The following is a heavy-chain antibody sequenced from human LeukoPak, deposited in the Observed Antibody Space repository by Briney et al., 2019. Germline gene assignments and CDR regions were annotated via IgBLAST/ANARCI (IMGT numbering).Heavy chain of an antibody. V-gene: IGHV1-18*01. D-gene: IGHD5-18*01. CDR2: ISAYNGNT. Sequence: ASVKVSCKASGYTFTSYGISWVRQAPGQGLEWMGWISAYNGNTNYAQKLQGRVTMTTDTSTSTAYMELRSLRSDDTAVYYCARALDTAMVDDYYYYGMDVWGQGTTVTVSS. J-gene: IGHJ6*02. CDR1: GYTFTSYG. CDR3: ARALDTAMVDDYYYYGMDV.